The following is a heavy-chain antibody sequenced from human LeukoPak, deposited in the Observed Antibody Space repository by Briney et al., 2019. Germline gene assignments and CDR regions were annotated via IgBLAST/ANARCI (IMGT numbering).Heavy chain of an antibody. CDR3: ARGPTIFGVVINYYYYGMDV. Sequence: PGGSLRLSCAASGFTFSSYAMSWVRQAPGKGLEWVSAISGSGGSTYYADSVKGRFTISRDNSKNTLYLQMNSLRAEDTAVYYCARGPTIFGVVINYYYYGMDVWGQGTTVTVSS. CDR1: GFTFSSYA. D-gene: IGHD3-3*01. J-gene: IGHJ6*02. CDR2: ISGSGGST. V-gene: IGHV3-23*01.